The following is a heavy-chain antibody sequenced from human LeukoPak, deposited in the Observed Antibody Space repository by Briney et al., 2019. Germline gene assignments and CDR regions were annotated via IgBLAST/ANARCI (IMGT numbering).Heavy chain of an antibody. J-gene: IGHJ4*02. CDR3: ARGNYYGSGCDF. D-gene: IGHD3-10*01. CDR2: IYYHGNNK. Sequence: GGSLRLSCAASGFTFSNYGMHWVRQAPGRGLEWVAFIYYHGNNKNYADFVKGRFTISRDNSKNTLFLQMNSLRAEDTAVYYCARGNYYGSGCDFWGQGSLVTVSS. CDR1: GFTFSNYG. V-gene: IGHV3-30*02.